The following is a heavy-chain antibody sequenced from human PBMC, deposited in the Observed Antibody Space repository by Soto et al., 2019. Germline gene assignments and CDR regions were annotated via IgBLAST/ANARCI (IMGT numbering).Heavy chain of an antibody. Sequence: GESLKISCKGSGYSFTSYWIGWVRQMPGKGLELMGIIYPGDSDTRYSPSFQGQVTISADKSISTAYLQWSSLKASDTAMYYCARTAAAGKYYYGMDVWGQGTTVPSP. J-gene: IGHJ6*02. V-gene: IGHV5-51*01. CDR1: GYSFTSYW. CDR3: ARTAAAGKYYYGMDV. D-gene: IGHD6-13*01. CDR2: IYPGDSDT.